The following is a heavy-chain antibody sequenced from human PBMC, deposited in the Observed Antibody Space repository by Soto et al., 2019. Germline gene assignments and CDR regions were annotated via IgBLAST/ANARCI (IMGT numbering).Heavy chain of an antibody. CDR1: GFTFTNYW. J-gene: IGHJ4*02. Sequence: ELQLVESGGGLVQPGGSLRLSCTASGFTFTNYWMHWVRQAPGKGLVWVSRVSINATTTSYADSVKGRFSISRDNAKNTLDLQMNNLRVEDTAIYYCARTPKYCTSTNCYVMAFDSWGQGALVTVSS. D-gene: IGHD2-2*01. V-gene: IGHV3-74*01. CDR2: VSINATTT. CDR3: ARTPKYCTSTNCYVMAFDS.